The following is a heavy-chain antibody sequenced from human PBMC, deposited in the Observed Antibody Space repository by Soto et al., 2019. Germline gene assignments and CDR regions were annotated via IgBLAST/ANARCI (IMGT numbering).Heavy chain of an antibody. V-gene: IGHV1-3*01. CDR3: AKRSVELVGATTDY. CDR2: INAGNGNT. J-gene: IGHJ4*02. D-gene: IGHD1-26*01. CDR1: GYTFTSYA. Sequence: ASVKVSCKASGYTFTSYAMHWVRQAPGQRLEWMGWINAGNGNTKYSQKFQGRVTISRDNSKNTLYLQMNSLRAEDTAVYYCAKRSVELVGATTDYWGQGTLVTVSS.